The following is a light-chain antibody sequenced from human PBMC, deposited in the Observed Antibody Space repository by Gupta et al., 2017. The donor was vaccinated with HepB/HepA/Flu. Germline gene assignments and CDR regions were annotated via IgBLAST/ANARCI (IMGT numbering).Light chain of an antibody. CDR2: DAS. V-gene: IGKV3-15*01. J-gene: IGKJ4*01. CDR3: QQYNSWVT. Sequence: IVMTQSPATLSVSPGERATLSCRTSQSIGNKLAWYQQRPGQVPRLLIYDASTRATGIPPRFTGSGSGTEFTLTISYLRSEESAVYFGQQYNSWVTFGGGTXVEIK. CDR1: QSIGNK.